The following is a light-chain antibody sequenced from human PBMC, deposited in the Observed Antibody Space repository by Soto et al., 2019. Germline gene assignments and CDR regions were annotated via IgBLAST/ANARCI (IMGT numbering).Light chain of an antibody. CDR2: DVS. CDR1: SSDVGGYNY. Sequence: QSALTQPRSVSGSPGQSVTISCTGTSSDVGGYNYVSWYQQHPGKAPKVLIYDVSKRPSGVPDRVSGSKSGNTASLTISGLQAEDEADYYCCSYAGSYTVVFGGGTKVTVL. V-gene: IGLV2-11*01. J-gene: IGLJ2*01. CDR3: CSYAGSYTVV.